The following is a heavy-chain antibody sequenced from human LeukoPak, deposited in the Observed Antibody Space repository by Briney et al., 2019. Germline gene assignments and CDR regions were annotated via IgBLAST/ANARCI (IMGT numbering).Heavy chain of an antibody. J-gene: IGHJ4*02. Sequence: GGSLRLSCAPSGFTFSSYWMSWVRQAPGKGLEWVANIKQDGSEKYYVDSVKGRFTISRDNAKNSLYLQMNSLRAEDTAVYYCARGRTELWFGELFRASFDYWGQGTLVTVSS. D-gene: IGHD3-10*01. V-gene: IGHV3-7*01. CDR3: ARGRTELWFGELFRASFDY. CDR1: GFTFSSYW. CDR2: IKQDGSEK.